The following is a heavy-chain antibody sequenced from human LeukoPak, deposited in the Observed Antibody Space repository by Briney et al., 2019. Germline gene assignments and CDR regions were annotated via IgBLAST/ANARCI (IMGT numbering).Heavy chain of an antibody. D-gene: IGHD4-17*01. CDR2: IYHSGST. Sequence: SETLSLTCTVSGYSISSGYYWGWIRQPPGKGLEWIGSIYHSGSTYYNPSLKSRVTISVDTSKNQFSLKLSSVTAADTDVYYCATHYGDHVQVVYFDYWGQGTLVTVSS. CDR3: ATHYGDHVQVVYFDY. CDR1: GYSISSGYY. J-gene: IGHJ4*02. V-gene: IGHV4-38-2*02.